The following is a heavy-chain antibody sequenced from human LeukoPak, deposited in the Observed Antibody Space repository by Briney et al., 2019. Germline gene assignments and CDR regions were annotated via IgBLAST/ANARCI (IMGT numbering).Heavy chain of an antibody. CDR2: ISYDGSNK. J-gene: IGHJ6*02. CDR3: AKDQDIVVVVAATSGMDV. Sequence: PGGSLRLSCAASGFTFSSYGMHWVRQAPGKGLEWVAVISYDGSNKYYADSVKGRFTISRDNSKNTLYLQMNSLRAEDTAVYYCAKDQDIVVVVAATSGMDVWGQGTTVTVSS. V-gene: IGHV3-30*18. CDR1: GFTFSSYG. D-gene: IGHD2-15*01.